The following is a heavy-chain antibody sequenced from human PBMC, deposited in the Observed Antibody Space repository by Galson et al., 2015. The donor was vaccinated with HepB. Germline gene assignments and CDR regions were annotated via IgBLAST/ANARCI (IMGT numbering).Heavy chain of an antibody. D-gene: IGHD6-13*01. Sequence: SLRLSCAASGFAVSSYYMSWVRQAPGKGLEWVSAIYSGGGPSYADPVKGRFTISRHNPKTTLYLQMNRLRAEDTAVYYCARSSSSWYYYFDYWGQGTLVTVSS. V-gene: IGHV3-53*04. CDR1: GFAVSSYY. CDR3: ARSSSSWYYYFDY. J-gene: IGHJ4*02. CDR2: IYSGGGP.